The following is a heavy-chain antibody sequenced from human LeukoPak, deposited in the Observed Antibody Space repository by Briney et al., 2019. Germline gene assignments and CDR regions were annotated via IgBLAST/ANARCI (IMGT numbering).Heavy chain of an antibody. D-gene: IGHD3-10*01. V-gene: IGHV3-74*01. CDR2: INEDGSST. Sequence: GVSLGLSCAASGYTFSRYWMHWVRQGPGKGLVWVSRINEDGSSTSYAESVRGRFTISRDNAKNTLYLQMNSLRAEDAAVYYCTTDTFGARDSWGQGTLVTVSS. J-gene: IGHJ4*02. CDR1: GYTFSRYW. CDR3: TTDTFGARDS.